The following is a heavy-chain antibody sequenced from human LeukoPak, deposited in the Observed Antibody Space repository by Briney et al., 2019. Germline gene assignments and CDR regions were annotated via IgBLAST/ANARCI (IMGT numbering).Heavy chain of an antibody. Sequence: GGSLRLSCAASGFTFSSYAMSWVRQAPGKGLEWVSAISGGGGSTYYADSVKGRFTISRDNSKNTLYLQMNSLRAEDTAVYYCAKDPAGITIFGVVSHYFDYWGQGTLVTVSS. J-gene: IGHJ4*02. CDR1: GFTFSSYA. D-gene: IGHD3-3*01. V-gene: IGHV3-23*01. CDR3: AKDPAGITIFGVVSHYFDY. CDR2: ISGGGGST.